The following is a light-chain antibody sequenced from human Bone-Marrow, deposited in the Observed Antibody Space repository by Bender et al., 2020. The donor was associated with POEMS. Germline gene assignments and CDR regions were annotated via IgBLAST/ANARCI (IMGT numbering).Light chain of an antibody. J-gene: IGLJ3*02. CDR3: AAWEDSLNGWV. CDR1: SSNIGTNP. CDR2: INN. Sequence: QSVLTQPPSASGTPGQRVTISCSGSSSNIGTNPVNWYQQLPGTAPKLLIYINNQRPSGVPDRFSGSKSGNTASLTVFGLQAEDEADYYCAAWEDSLNGWVFGGGTKLTVL. V-gene: IGLV1-44*01.